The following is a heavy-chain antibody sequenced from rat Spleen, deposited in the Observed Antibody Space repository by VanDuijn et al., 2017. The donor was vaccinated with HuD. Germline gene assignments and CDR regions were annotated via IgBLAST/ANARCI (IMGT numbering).Heavy chain of an antibody. CDR2: IGTTGGNT. V-gene: IGHV5S13*01. CDR3: TREETLYWYFDF. J-gene: IGHJ1*01. D-gene: IGHD3-4*01. Sequence: EVQLVESGGGLVQPGISLKLSCAVSGLTFSNYGMAWVRQAPTKGLEWVASIGTTGGNTYYRDSVKGRFTISRDNAKSTLYLQMDSLRSEDTATYYCTREETLYWYFDFWGPGTMVTVSS. CDR1: GLTFSNYG.